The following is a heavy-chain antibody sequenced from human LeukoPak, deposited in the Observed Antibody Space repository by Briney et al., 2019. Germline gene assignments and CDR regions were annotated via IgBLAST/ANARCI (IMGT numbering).Heavy chain of an antibody. CDR3: ARDLGVVVIPTGEYYFDY. Sequence: ASVKVSCKASGYTFTTYAMHWVRQAPGQRLEWMGWINAGNGNTKYSQKFQGRVTFTRDTSASTAYVGLSSLRSEDTAVYYCARDLGVVVIPTGEYYFDYWGQGTLVSVSS. CDR1: GYTFTTYA. CDR2: INAGNGNT. V-gene: IGHV1-3*01. D-gene: IGHD3-22*01. J-gene: IGHJ4*02.